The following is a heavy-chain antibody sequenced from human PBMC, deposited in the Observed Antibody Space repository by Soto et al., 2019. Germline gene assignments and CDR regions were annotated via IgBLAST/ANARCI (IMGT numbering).Heavy chain of an antibody. J-gene: IGHJ6*02. Sequence: QVQLQESGPGLVKPSETLSLTCTVSGGSVSSDSYYWSWIRQPPGKGLEWIGYIYYSGSTNYNPSLKSRVTISVDTSKNQFSLKLSSVTAADTAVYYCARPLYSYGPMDVWGQGTTVTVSS. D-gene: IGHD5-18*01. CDR2: IYYSGST. CDR3: ARPLYSYGPMDV. V-gene: IGHV4-61*01. CDR1: GGSVSSDSYY.